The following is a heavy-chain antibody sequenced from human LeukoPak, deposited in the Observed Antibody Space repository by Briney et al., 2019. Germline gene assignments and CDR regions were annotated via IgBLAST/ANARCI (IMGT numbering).Heavy chain of an antibody. CDR3: AREIISELRWFDP. V-gene: IGHV4-59*01. CDR1: GGSISSYY. Sequence: SETLSLTCTVSGGSISSYYWSWIRQPPGEGLEWIGYIYYSGSTNYNPSLKSRVSISLDTSKNQFSLRLSSVTAADTAVYYCAREIISELRWFDPWGQGTLVTVSS. CDR2: IYYSGST. J-gene: IGHJ5*02. D-gene: IGHD3-10*01.